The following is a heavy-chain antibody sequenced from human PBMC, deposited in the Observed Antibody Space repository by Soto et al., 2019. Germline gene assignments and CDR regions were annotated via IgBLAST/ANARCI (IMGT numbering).Heavy chain of an antibody. J-gene: IGHJ4*02. CDR2: ISAYNGNT. CDR3: ARDAPTIAAQDDY. V-gene: IGHV1-18*01. Sequence: QVQLVQSGAEVKKPGASVKVSCKASGYTFTSYGISWVRQAPGQGLEWMGWISAYNGNTNYAQKLQGRVTMTTDTSTSTADMELRSLISDDTAVDYCARDAPTIAAQDDYWGQGTLVTVSS. D-gene: IGHD6-13*01. CDR1: GYTFTSYG.